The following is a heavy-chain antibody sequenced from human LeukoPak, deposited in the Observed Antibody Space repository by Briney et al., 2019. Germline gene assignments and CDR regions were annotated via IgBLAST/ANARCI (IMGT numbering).Heavy chain of an antibody. CDR3: ARQGVQPSYYDSSGTGLYFDY. Sequence: SVKVSCKASGGTFSSYAISWVRQAPGQVLEWMGRIIPIFGTANYTQNFQGRFTITTDEATSTAYMELSSMRSADTAVYYCARQGVQPSYYDSSGTGLYFDYWGQGTLVTVSS. J-gene: IGHJ4*02. CDR2: IIPIFGTA. CDR1: GGTFSSYA. D-gene: IGHD3-22*01. V-gene: IGHV1-69*05.